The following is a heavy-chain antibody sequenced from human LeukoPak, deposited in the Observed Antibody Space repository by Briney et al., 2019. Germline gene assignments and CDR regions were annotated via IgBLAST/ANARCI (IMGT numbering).Heavy chain of an antibody. D-gene: IGHD3-22*01. CDR2: IYYTGKI. J-gene: IGHJ3*01. V-gene: IGHV4-39*01. CDR1: GGSINSDHYY. CDR3: ARTLYYYDSRGYYVADSFDF. Sequence: SETLSLTCIVSGGSINSDHYYWAWIRQPPGKGLEWIGTIYYTGKIYYNPSLKSRLTMSVDTSKNQFSLTLSSVIAADAAVYCCARTLYYYDSRGYYVADSFDFWGHGTMVAVSS.